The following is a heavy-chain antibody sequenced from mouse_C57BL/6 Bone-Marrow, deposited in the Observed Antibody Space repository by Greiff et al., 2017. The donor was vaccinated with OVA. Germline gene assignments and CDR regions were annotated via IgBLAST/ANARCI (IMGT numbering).Heavy chain of an antibody. CDR3: AKEGIYGSSHWYFDV. Sequence: QVQLQQPGAELVKPGASVKLSCKASGYTFTSYWMHWVKQSPGQGLEWIGMIHPNSGSTNYNEKFKSKATLTVDKSSSTAYMQLSSLTSEDSAVYYCAKEGIYGSSHWYFDVWGTGTTVTVSS. D-gene: IGHD1-1*01. CDR1: GYTFTSYW. CDR2: IHPNSGST. V-gene: IGHV1-64*01. J-gene: IGHJ1*03.